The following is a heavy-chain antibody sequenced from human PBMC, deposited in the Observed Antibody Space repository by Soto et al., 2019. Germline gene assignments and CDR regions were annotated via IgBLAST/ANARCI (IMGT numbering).Heavy chain of an antibody. CDR1: GYSLSSGYY. D-gene: IGHD1-26*01. J-gene: IGHJ2*01. Sequence: SDTLSLTCAVSGYSLSSGYYWGWIRQAPGKGLEWVGSRYHSGDTYYDPALKGRVMISVDSSKNQFSLKLSSATAADTAVYYCACLGSPPWYFDLWGPGSLVT. CDR3: ACLGSPPWYFDL. CDR2: RYHSGDT. V-gene: IGHV4-38-2*01.